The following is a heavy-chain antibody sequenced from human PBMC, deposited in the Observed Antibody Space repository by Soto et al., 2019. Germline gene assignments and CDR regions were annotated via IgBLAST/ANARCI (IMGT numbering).Heavy chain of an antibody. Sequence: QVQLVQSGAEVKKPGASVKVSCKASGYTFTIYGITWVRHAPGQGLEWMGWISAHNGNTNYAQKLQGRVTMTTATSPSTAHRELRIVRSDDTGVYYCAREGSSGYCPLPDAFEIWGQGPMVTVSS. CDR2: ISAHNGNT. D-gene: IGHD3-22*01. J-gene: IGHJ3*02. CDR3: AREGSSGYCPLPDAFEI. V-gene: IGHV1-18*01. CDR1: GYTFTIYG.